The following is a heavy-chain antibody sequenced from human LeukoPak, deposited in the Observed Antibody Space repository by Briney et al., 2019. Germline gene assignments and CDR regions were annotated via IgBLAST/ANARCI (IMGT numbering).Heavy chain of an antibody. V-gene: IGHV3-30*02. Sequence: GGTLRLSCAASGFTFSEFGMNWVREAPGKGLEGVVCIRYDGRSQHYVDSVEGRFTISRDNSKNTLYLQMNSLRIDDTAVYYCAKDGGVDYWGQGTLVTGSS. CDR2: IRYDGRSQ. J-gene: IGHJ4*02. CDR1: GFTFSEFG. D-gene: IGHD3-3*01. CDR3: AKDGGVDY.